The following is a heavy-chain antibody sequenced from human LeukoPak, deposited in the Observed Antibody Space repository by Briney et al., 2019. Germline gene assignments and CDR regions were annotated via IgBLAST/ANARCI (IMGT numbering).Heavy chain of an antibody. J-gene: IGHJ4*02. V-gene: IGHV4-39*01. CDR3: ARQPPYLYFDN. CDR2: IYYSGST. Sequence: KASETLSLTCTVSGASISSSSYCWGWIRQPPGKGLEWIGNIYYSGSTYCNPSLKSRVTISVDTSKNQFSLKLSSVTAEDTAVYYCARQPPYLYFDNWRQGTLVTVSS. CDR1: GASISSSSYC.